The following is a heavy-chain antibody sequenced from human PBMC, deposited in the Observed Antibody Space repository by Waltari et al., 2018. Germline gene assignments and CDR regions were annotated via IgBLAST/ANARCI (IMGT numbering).Heavy chain of an antibody. J-gene: IGHJ4*02. V-gene: IGHV3-66*02. D-gene: IGHD3-16*01. Sequence: EVQVVESGGGLVQPGGSLRLSCAAPAFTVSSNYMMWFRQPPGKGLEWVSTIYSGGSTYYADSLRGRFTISRDNSKNTLYLQMNSLTPEDSAVYYCARELPSGGGVGDYWGQGTLVTVSS. CDR2: IYSGGST. CDR3: ARELPSGGGVGDY. CDR1: AFTVSSNY.